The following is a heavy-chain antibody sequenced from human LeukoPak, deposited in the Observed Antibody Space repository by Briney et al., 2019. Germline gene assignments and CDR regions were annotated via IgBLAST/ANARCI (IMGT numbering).Heavy chain of an antibody. D-gene: IGHD3-16*01. J-gene: IGHJ6*03. CDR2: IYYSGST. Sequence: SETLSLTCTVSGGSISSYYWSWIRQPPGKGLEWIGYIYYSGSTNYNPSLKSRVTISVDTSKNQFSLKLSSVTAADTAVYYCARLGTQPYYYYMDVWGKGTTVTVSS. CDR1: GGSISSYY. CDR3: ARLGTQPYYYYMDV. V-gene: IGHV4-59*12.